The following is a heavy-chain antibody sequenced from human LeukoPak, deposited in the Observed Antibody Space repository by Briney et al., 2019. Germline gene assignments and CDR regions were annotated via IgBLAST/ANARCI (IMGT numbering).Heavy chain of an antibody. CDR3: VKGNSGCYDS. J-gene: IGHJ4*02. V-gene: IGHV3-23*01. Sequence: GGSLRLSCAASGFTFTSYTMSWVRQAPGKGLEWVSGIGGSGDSTYHADSVKGRFTISRDNSKNTLYMQVNSLRAEDTAVYYCVKGNSGCYDSWGQGTLVTVSS. CDR1: GFTFTSYT. D-gene: IGHD6-19*01. CDR2: IGGSGDST.